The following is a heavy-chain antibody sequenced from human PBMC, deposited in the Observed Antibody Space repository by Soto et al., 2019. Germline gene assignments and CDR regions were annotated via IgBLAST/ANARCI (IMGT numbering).Heavy chain of an antibody. D-gene: IGHD1-7*01. CDR2: ISYDGSNK. J-gene: IGHJ5*02. Sequence: PGGSLRLSCAASGFTFSSYGMHWVRQAPGTGLEWVAVISYDGSNKYYADSVKGRFTISRDNSKNTLYLQMNSLRAEDTAVYYCAKDLELREPEENWFDPWGQGTLVTVSS. V-gene: IGHV3-30*18. CDR3: AKDLELREPEENWFDP. CDR1: GFTFSSYG.